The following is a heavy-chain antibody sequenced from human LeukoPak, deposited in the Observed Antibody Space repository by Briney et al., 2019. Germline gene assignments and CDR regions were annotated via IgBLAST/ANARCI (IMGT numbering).Heavy chain of an antibody. Sequence: PGGSLRLSCAASGFTVSSNYMSWVRQAPGKGLEWVSVIYSGGSTYYADSVKGRFTISRDNSKNTLNLQVNSLRAEDAAVYYCARGYSSDNWGQGTLVTVSS. CDR1: GFTVSSNY. D-gene: IGHD2-21*01. CDR3: ARGYSSDN. J-gene: IGHJ4*02. CDR2: IYSGGST. V-gene: IGHV3-66*01.